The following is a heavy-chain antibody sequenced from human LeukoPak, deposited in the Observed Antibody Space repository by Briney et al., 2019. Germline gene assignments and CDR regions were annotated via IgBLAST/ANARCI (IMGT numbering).Heavy chain of an antibody. CDR2: ISSSSSYI. CDR3: ATDPIYGSGSYEGAY. CDR1: GFTFSSFS. D-gene: IGHD3-10*01. V-gene: IGHV3-21*01. J-gene: IGHJ4*02. Sequence: GGPLTLSCAASGFTFSSFSMTCVPQAPGKAVEWVSSISSSSSYIYYADSVKGRFTISRDNAKNSLYLQTNSLRAEDTPVYYCATDPIYGSGSYEGAYWGQGTLVTVSS.